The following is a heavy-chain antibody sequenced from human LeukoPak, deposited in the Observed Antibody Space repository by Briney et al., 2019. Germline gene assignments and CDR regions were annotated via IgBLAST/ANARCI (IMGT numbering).Heavy chain of an antibody. J-gene: IGHJ5*02. Sequence: SETLSLTCTVSGGSISSYYWSWIRQPPGKGLEWIGRIYTSGSTNYNPSLKSRVTISVDTSKNQFSLKLSSVTAADTAVYYCARDGRGAWGSRHWFDPWGQGTLVTVSS. CDR1: GGSISSYY. D-gene: IGHD7-27*01. CDR2: IYTSGST. CDR3: ARDGRGAWGSRHWFDP. V-gene: IGHV4-4*08.